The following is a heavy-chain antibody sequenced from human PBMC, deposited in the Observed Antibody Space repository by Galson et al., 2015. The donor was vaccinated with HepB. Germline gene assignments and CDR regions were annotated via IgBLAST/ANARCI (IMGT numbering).Heavy chain of an antibody. CDR1: GFTLSSYS. CDR2: ISSNSTYI. J-gene: IGHJ4*02. D-gene: IGHD2-15*01. CDR3: ARHHSGCDGNSCYNY. Sequence: SLRLSCAASGFTLSSYSMHWVRQAPGKGLEWVSAISSNSTYIYYADSVKGRFTISRDDAKNSLYLQMNSLRAEDTAVYYCARHHSGCDGNSCYNYWGQGTPVTVSS. V-gene: IGHV3-21*01.